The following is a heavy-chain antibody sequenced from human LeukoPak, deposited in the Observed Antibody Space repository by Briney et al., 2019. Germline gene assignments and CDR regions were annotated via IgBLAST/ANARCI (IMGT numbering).Heavy chain of an antibody. CDR2: ISSSSSYI. CDR3: ATDAGYGSGSYSY. Sequence: PGGSLRLSCAASGSTFSSNSMNWVRQAPGKGLEWVSSISSSSSYIYYADSVKGRFTISRDNAKNSLYLQMNSLRAEDTAVYYCATDAGYGSGSYSYWGQGTLVTVSS. V-gene: IGHV3-21*01. D-gene: IGHD3-10*01. J-gene: IGHJ4*02. CDR1: GSTFSSNS.